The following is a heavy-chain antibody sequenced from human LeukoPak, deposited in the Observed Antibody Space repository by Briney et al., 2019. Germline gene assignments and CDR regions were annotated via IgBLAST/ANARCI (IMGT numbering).Heavy chain of an antibody. D-gene: IGHD2-8*02. J-gene: IGHJ6*02. CDR3: ARGRWDTGGLHGLDV. V-gene: IGHV3-33*01. CDR1: GFTFSSFG. Sequence: GGSLRLSCAASGFTFSSFGVHWVRQAPGKGLEWVAVIWYDGSNKYYADSVKGRFTISRDNSQNTLYLQGNNLRAEDTAVYCCARGRWDTGGLHGLDVWGQGTTVTVSS. CDR2: IWYDGSNK.